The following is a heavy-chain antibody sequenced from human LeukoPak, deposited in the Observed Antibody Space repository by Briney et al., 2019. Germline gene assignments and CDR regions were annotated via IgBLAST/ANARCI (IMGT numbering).Heavy chain of an antibody. J-gene: IGHJ3*02. CDR1: GGTFSSYA. Sequence: SVKVSCKAYGGTFSSYAISWVRQAPGQGLEWMGGIIPIFGTANYAQKFQGRVTITADESTSTAYMELSSLRSEDTAVYYCARDETTYTRAFDIWGQGTMVTVSS. V-gene: IGHV1-69*13. D-gene: IGHD3-16*01. CDR3: ARDETTYTRAFDI. CDR2: IIPIFGTA.